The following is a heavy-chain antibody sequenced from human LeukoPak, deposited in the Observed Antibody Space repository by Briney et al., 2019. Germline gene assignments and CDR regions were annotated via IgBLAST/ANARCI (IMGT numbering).Heavy chain of an antibody. J-gene: IGHJ4*02. D-gene: IGHD1-26*01. Sequence: GGSLRLSCTASGLTFGDYALSWVRQAPGKGLEWVGFIRRNTYGGTTEYAASVKGRFTISRDDSKSIAYLQMNSLKTEDTSVYYCATLRGGTYYTFDYWGQGTLVTVSS. CDR3: ATLRGGTYYTFDY. CDR2: IRRNTYGGTT. V-gene: IGHV3-49*04. CDR1: GLTFGDYA.